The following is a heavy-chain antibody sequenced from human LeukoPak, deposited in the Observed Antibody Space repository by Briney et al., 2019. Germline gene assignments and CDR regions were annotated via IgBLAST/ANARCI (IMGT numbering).Heavy chain of an antibody. V-gene: IGHV3-23*01. CDR1: GFTFSSYA. J-gene: IGHJ4*02. D-gene: IGHD2-2*01. CDR2: ISGSGGST. Sequence: PGGSLRLSCAASGFTFSSYAMSWVRQAPGKGLEWVSAISGSGGSTYYADSVKGRFTISRDNSKNTLYLQMNSLSAEDTAVYYCAKDPCSSTSCYPFDYWGQGTLVTVSS. CDR3: AKDPCSSTSCYPFDY.